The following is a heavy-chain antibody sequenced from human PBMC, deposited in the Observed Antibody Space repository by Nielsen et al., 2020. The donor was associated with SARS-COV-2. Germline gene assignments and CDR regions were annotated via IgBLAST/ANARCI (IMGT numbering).Heavy chain of an antibody. CDR2: IYSGGST. D-gene: IGHD2-2*01. V-gene: IGHV3-66*02. J-gene: IGHJ6*02. CDR3: SGAGYCSSTSCQNSCYYYGMDV. Sequence: WIRQPPGKGLEWVSVIYSGGSTHYADSVKGRFTISRDNSKNTLYLQMNSLRAEDTAVYYCSGAGYCSSTSCQNSCYYYGMDVWGQGTTVTVSS.